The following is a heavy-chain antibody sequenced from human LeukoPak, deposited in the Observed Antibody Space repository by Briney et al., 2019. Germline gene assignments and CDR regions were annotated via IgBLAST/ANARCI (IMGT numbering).Heavy chain of an antibody. CDR1: GYTFTIYG. CDR2: ISAYNGNT. D-gene: IGHD3-22*01. Sequence: GASVKVSFKASGYTFTIYGISWVRQAPGQGLEWMGWISAYNGNTNYAQKLQGRVTMTTDTSTSTAYMELRSLRSDDTAVYYCARTNVYYYDSSDYYPYFDYWGQGTLVTVSS. V-gene: IGHV1-18*01. J-gene: IGHJ4*02. CDR3: ARTNVYYYDSSDYYPYFDY.